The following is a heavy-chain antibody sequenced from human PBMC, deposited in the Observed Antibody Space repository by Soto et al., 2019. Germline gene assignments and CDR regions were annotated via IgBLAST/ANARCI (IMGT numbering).Heavy chain of an antibody. CDR1: GFTFSSYG. D-gene: IGHD3-22*01. V-gene: IGHV3-33*01. CDR2: IWDDGSNK. Sequence: QVHLVESGGGVVQPGRSLRLSCATSGFTFSSYGMHWVRQAPGKGLEWVAVIWDDGSNKYYADSVKGRFTISRDNSNNTLFLQMSSLRAEDTAVYYCASSDPYYYDSSGYYYNFDYWGQGTLVTVSS. CDR3: ASSDPYYYDSSGYYYNFDY. J-gene: IGHJ4*02.